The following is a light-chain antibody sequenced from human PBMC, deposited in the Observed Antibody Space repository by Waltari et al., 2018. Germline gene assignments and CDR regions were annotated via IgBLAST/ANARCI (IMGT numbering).Light chain of an antibody. CDR2: KVC. V-gene: IGKV2-30*02. J-gene: IGKJ2*01. CDR1: QSLVHSDGNTY. CDR3: MQGTHWPYT. Sequence: DVVMTQSPLSLPVTLGQPASISCMSSQSLVHSDGNTYLVWFHQRPGQSPRRLISKVCYRESGVPDRCSGSGSDTDFTLKISRAEADDVGVYYGMQGTHWPYTFGQGTRLDIK.